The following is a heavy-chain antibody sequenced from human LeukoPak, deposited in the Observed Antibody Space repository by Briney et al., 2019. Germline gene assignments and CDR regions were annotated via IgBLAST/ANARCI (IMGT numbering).Heavy chain of an antibody. CDR2: INPNSGRT. CDR1: GYTFTGYY. Sequence: ASVKVSCKASGYTFTGYYMHWIRQAPGQGLEWMGWINPNSGRTSYAQKFQGRVTMTSDTPISTAYMDLSSLRSDDTALYYCARGTYYDSSAYSGVRLFDDWGQGTLVTVSS. CDR3: ARGTYYDSSAYSGVRLFDD. V-gene: IGHV1-2*02. J-gene: IGHJ4*02. D-gene: IGHD3-22*01.